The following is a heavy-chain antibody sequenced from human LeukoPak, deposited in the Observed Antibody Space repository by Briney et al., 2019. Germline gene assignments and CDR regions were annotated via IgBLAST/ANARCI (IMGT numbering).Heavy chain of an antibody. V-gene: IGHV4-4*09. CDR3: ARHLYLSSQLGY. Sequence: PSGTLSLTCTVSGGSISSYYWSWIRQPPGKGLEWIGYIYTSGSTNYNPSLKSRVTISVDTSKNQVSLRLSSVAAADTAVYYCARHLYLSSQLGYWGQGTLVTVSS. CDR2: IYTSGST. CDR1: GGSISSYY. D-gene: IGHD2-8*01. J-gene: IGHJ4*02.